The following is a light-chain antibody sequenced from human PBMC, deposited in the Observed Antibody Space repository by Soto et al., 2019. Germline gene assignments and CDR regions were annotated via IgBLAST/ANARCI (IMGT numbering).Light chain of an antibody. CDR3: PEYSCLLLR. CDR1: QSFLSSSDNKNY. CDR2: WAA. V-gene: IGKV4-1*01. J-gene: IGKJ4*01. Sequence: ITNIPESLTVSLGERATINGKSSQSFLSSSDNKNYLAWYQQKPGQPPKLLIYWAATRESGVPDRFSGSGSGTDFTLTICALQAEDVAGYYSPEYSCLLLRFGGGA.